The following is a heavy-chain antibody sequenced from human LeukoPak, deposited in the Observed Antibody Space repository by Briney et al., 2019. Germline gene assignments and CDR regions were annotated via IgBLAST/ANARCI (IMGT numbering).Heavy chain of an antibody. CDR2: IYYSGST. J-gene: IGHJ5*02. V-gene: IGHV4-59*08. CDR3: ARGFVLGSPSEWFDP. Sequence: PSETLSLTCTVSGGSIRSYYWSWIRQPPGKGLEWIGYIYYSGSTNYNPSLKSRVTISVDTSKNQFSLKLSSVTAADTAVYYCARGFVLGSPSEWFDPWGQGTLVTVSS. CDR1: GGSIRSYY. D-gene: IGHD3-16*01.